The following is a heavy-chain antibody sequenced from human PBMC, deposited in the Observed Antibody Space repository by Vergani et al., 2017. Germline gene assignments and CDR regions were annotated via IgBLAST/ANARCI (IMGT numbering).Heavy chain of an antibody. J-gene: IGHJ5*02. V-gene: IGHV4-39*07. CDR3: AGGEYSNYFNWFDP. CDR1: GGSISSSSYY. D-gene: IGHD4-11*01. Sequence: QLQLQESGPGLVKPSETLSLTCTVSGGSISSSSYYWGWIRQPPGKGLEWIGSVYYSGSTYYNPSLKSRVTISVDTSKNQFSLKLSSVTAADTAVYYCAGGEYSNYFNWFDPWGQGTLVTVSS. CDR2: VYYSGST.